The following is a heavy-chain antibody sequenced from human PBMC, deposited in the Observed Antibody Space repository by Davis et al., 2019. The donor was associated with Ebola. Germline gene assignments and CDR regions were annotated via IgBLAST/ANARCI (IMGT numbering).Heavy chain of an antibody. Sequence: SVKVSCKASGGTFSSYAISWVRQAPGQGLEWMGGIIPIFGTANYAQKFQGRVTITADESTSTAYMELSSLRSEDTAVYYCAISYCRGGSCPFDYWGQGTLVTVSS. J-gene: IGHJ4*02. CDR1: GGTFSSYA. CDR3: AISYCRGGSCPFDY. D-gene: IGHD2-15*01. V-gene: IGHV1-69*13. CDR2: IIPIFGTA.